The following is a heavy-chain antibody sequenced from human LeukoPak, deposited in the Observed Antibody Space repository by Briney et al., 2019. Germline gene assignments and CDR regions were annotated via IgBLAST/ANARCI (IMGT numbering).Heavy chain of an antibody. D-gene: IGHD3-3*01. Sequence: GGSLRLSCAASGFTFSSYAMHWVRQAPGKGLEWVAVISYDGSNKYYADSVKGRFTISRDNSKNTLYLQMNSLRAEDTAVYYCAREGITIFGVVIAFDAFDIWGQGTMVTVSS. CDR3: AREGITIFGVVIAFDAFDI. CDR1: GFTFSSYA. V-gene: IGHV3-30-3*01. J-gene: IGHJ3*02. CDR2: ISYDGSNK.